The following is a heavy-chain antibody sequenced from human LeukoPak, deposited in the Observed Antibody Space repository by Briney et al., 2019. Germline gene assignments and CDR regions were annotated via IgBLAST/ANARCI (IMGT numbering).Heavy chain of an antibody. D-gene: IGHD3-3*01. V-gene: IGHV1-8*01. Sequence: ASVKVSCKASGYTFTSYDINWVRQAAGQGLEWMGWMNPNSGNTGYAQKFQGRVTMTRNTSIGTAYMELSSLRSEDTAVYYCARNLYYDFWSGYYRSHSGMDVWGQGTTVTVSS. J-gene: IGHJ6*02. CDR1: GYTFTSYD. CDR2: MNPNSGNT. CDR3: ARNLYYDFWSGYYRSHSGMDV.